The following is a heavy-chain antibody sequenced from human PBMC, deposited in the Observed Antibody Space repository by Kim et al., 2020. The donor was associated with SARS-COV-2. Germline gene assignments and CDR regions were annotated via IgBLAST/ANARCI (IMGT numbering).Heavy chain of an antibody. D-gene: IGHD5-18*01. V-gene: IGHV3-23*03. J-gene: IGHJ4*02. CDR2: IYSGGSST. Sequence: GGSLRLSWAASGFTFSSYAMSWVRQAPGKGLEWVSVIYSGGSSTYYADSVKGRFTISRDNSKNTLYLQMNSLRAEDTAVYYCAKEDRGYSYGYPPDYWGQGTLVTVSS. CDR3: AKEDRGYSYGYPPDY. CDR1: GFTFSSYA.